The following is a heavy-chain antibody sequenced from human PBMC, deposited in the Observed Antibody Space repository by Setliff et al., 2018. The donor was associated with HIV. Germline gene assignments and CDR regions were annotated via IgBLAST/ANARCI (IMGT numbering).Heavy chain of an antibody. J-gene: IGHJ6*03. CDR3: ASDSPAARSEELEDHYYYFMDV. D-gene: IGHD3-10*01. Sequence: SVKVSCKASGGPFTSAFNWVRQVPGQGLEWMGGIIPIFGTANYAQNFGGRVTITADQSTTTSYLQLNSLRFEDTAIYYCASDSPAARSEELEDHYYYFMDVWGKGTRSPSP. V-gene: IGHV1-69*13. CDR2: IIPIFGTA. CDR1: GGPFTSA.